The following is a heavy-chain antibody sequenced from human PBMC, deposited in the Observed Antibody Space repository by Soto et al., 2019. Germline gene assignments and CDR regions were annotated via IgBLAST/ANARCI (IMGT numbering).Heavy chain of an antibody. D-gene: IGHD3-22*01. J-gene: IGHJ4*02. CDR1: GYSLTTHW. CDR3: ARHRGHTSGYYGTLDY. CDR2: IDPSQSYF. V-gene: IGHV5-10-1*01. Sequence: PGESLKISCEGSGYSLTTHWINWVRQMPGKGLEWMGRIDPSQSYFNYNPSFQGHVTISADKFITTAYLQWSGLKASDTAIYFCARHRGHTSGYYGTLDYWGQGTLVTVSS.